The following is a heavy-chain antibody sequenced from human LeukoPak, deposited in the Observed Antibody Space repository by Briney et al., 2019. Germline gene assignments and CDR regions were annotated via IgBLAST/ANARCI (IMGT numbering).Heavy chain of an antibody. J-gene: IGHJ4*02. CDR3: ARADSRGKRYYFDY. CDR1: GFTFSSYS. CDR2: ISSSSSYI. D-gene: IGHD2-21*02. V-gene: IGHV3-21*01. Sequence: GGSLRLSCAASGFTFSSYSMNWVRQAPGKGLEWVSSISSSSSYIYYADSVKGRFTISRDNAKNSLYLQMNSLRAEDTAVYYCARADSRGKRYYFDYWGQGTLVTVSS.